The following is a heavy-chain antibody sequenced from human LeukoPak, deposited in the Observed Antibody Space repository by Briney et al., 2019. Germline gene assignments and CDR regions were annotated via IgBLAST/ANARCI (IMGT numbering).Heavy chain of an antibody. D-gene: IGHD1-26*01. CDR1: GYAFTGYY. V-gene: IGHV1-2*04. Sequence: GASVKVSCKASGYAFTGYYMHWVRQAPGQGLEWMGWINPNSGGTNYAQKFQGWVTMTRDTSISTAYMELSRLRSDDTAVYYCARVGSYYYGMDVWGQGTTVTVSS. CDR2: INPNSGGT. CDR3: ARVGSYYYGMDV. J-gene: IGHJ6*02.